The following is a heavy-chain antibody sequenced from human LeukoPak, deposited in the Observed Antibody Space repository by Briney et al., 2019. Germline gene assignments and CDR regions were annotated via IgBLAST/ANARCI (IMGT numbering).Heavy chain of an antibody. CDR2: IHYSGST. CDR1: GGSISSYY. CDR3: ARDPVGSGSFDY. J-gene: IGHJ4*02. V-gene: IGHV4-59*01. D-gene: IGHD3-10*01. Sequence: SETLSLTCTVSGGSISSYYWSWIRQPPGKGLEWIGYIHYSGSTNYNPSLKSRVTISVDTSKNQFSLKLSSVTAADTAVYYCARDPVGSGSFDYWGQGTLVTVSS.